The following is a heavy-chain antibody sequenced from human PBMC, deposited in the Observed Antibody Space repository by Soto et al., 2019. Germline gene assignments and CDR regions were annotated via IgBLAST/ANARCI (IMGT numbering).Heavy chain of an antibody. CDR1: GFTFSSYS. CDR2: ISSGSSTI. Sequence: PGGSLRLSCAASGFTFSSYSMNWVRQAPGKGLEWVSYISSGSSTIYYADSVKGRFTISRDNAKNSLYLQMNSLRDEDTAVYYCARGPNDSGYCLDYWGQGTLVTVSS. D-gene: IGHD3-22*01. V-gene: IGHV3-48*02. CDR3: ARGPNDSGYCLDY. J-gene: IGHJ4*02.